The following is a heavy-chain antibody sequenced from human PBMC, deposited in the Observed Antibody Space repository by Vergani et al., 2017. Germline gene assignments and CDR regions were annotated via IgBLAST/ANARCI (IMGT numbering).Heavy chain of an antibody. D-gene: IGHD3-3*01. CDR2: IYTSGST. CDR1: GGSISSYY. V-gene: IGHV4-4*07. Sequence: QVQLQESGPGLVKPSETLSLTCTVSGGSISSYYWSWIRQPAGKGLEWIGRIYTSGSTNYNPSLKSRVTMSVDTSKNQFSLKLSSVTAADTAVYYCAKSITIFGVVIRSYFDYWGQGTLVTVSS. J-gene: IGHJ4*02. CDR3: AKSITIFGVVIRSYFDY.